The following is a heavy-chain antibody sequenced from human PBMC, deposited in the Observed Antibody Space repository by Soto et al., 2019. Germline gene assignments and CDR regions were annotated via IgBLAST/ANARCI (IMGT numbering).Heavy chain of an antibody. V-gene: IGHV4-59*08. J-gene: IGHJ4*02. Sequence: SSETLSLTCAVYGGSFSGYYWSWIRQPPGKGLEWIGYIYYSGSTNYNPSLKSRVTISVDTSKNQFSLKLSSVTAADTAVYYCASFKRGYSGYDSTFDYWGQGTLVTVSS. CDR1: GGSFSGYY. CDR2: IYYSGST. CDR3: ASFKRGYSGYDSTFDY. D-gene: IGHD5-12*01.